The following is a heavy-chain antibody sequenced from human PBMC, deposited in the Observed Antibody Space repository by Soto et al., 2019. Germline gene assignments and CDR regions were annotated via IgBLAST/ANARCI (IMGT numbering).Heavy chain of an antibody. CDR2: INPSGGST. Sequence: GASVKVSCKASGYTFTSYYMHWVRQAPGQGLEWMGIINPSGGSTSYAQKFQGRVTMTRDTSTSTVYMELSSLRSEDTAVYYCARGGYCSGGSCSLVGAFDIWGQGTMVIVSS. J-gene: IGHJ3*02. D-gene: IGHD2-15*01. CDR3: ARGGYCSGGSCSLVGAFDI. CDR1: GYTFTSYY. V-gene: IGHV1-46*01.